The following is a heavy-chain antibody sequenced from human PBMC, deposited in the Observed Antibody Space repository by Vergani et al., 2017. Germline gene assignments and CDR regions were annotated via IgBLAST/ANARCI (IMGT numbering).Heavy chain of an antibody. CDR2: INPSGGST. Sequence: QVQLVQSGAEVKKPGASVKVSCKASGYTFTSYYMHWVRQAPGQGLEWMGIINPSGGSTSYAQKFQGRVTMTRDTSTSTVYMELSSLRSEDTAVYYCARGDPDYDCWTYYYYMDVWGKGTTVTVSS. D-gene: IGHD3-3*01. V-gene: IGHV1-46*03. CDR3: ARGDPDYDCWTYYYYMDV. CDR1: GYTFTSYY. J-gene: IGHJ6*03.